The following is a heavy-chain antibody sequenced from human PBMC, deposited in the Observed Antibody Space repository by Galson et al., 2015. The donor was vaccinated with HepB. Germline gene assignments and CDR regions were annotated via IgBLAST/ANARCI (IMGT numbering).Heavy chain of an antibody. D-gene: IGHD6-13*01. V-gene: IGHV1-46*04. Sequence: SVKVSCKASGYTFTSYYMHWVRQAPGQGLEWMGIINPSGGSTSYAQKLRGRVTMTRDTSTSTVYMELSSLRSEDTAVYYCARAGSWYYYYGMDVWGQGTTVTVS. CDR1: GYTFTSYY. J-gene: IGHJ6*02. CDR3: ARAGSWYYYYGMDV. CDR2: INPSGGST.